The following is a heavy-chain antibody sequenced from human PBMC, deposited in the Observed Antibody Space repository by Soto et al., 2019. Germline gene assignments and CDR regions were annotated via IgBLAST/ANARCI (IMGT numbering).Heavy chain of an antibody. J-gene: IGHJ4*02. CDR3: ASGVVTTFPY. Sequence: QLQLQESGSGLVKPSQTLSLTCAVTGGSISSGGYSWSWIRQPPGKGLEWIGYIFHSGSTYYNPSLKGLIAISVDRFENKFSLKLRSVTAADPAVYYCASGVVTTFPYWGQGNMVSVAS. D-gene: IGHD2-21*02. V-gene: IGHV4-30-2*01. CDR1: GGSISSGGYS. CDR2: IFHSGST.